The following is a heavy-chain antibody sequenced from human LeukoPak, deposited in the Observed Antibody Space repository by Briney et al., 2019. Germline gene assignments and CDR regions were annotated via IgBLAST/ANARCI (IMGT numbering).Heavy chain of an antibody. D-gene: IGHD2-21*02. CDR1: GCLISYYY. V-gene: IGHV4-4*07. J-gene: IGHJ2*01. CDR3: ARHYCGGDCYSRWYFDL. CDR2: VYSSGST. Sequence: SETLLLTCTFSGCLISYYYWSWIRQPAAKGLDLIGPVYSSGSTNYNPSLKSRVTMSVDTSKNQFSLKLSSVTAADTAVYYCARHYCGGDCYSRWYFDLWGRGTLVTVSS.